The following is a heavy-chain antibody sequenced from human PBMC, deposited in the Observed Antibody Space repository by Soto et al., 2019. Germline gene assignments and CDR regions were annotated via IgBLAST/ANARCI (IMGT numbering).Heavy chain of an antibody. CDR2: ISSSSSTI. D-gene: IGHD4-17*01. CDR1: GFTFSSYS. J-gene: IGHJ3*02. CDR3: ARAIRTVTTSNNAFDI. V-gene: IGHV3-48*02. Sequence: VQLVESGGGLVQPGGSLRLSCAASGFTFSSYSMNWVRQAPGKGLEWVSYISSSSSTIYYADSVKGRFTISRDNAKNSLYLQMNSLRDEDTAVYYCARAIRTVTTSNNAFDIWGQGTMVTVSS.